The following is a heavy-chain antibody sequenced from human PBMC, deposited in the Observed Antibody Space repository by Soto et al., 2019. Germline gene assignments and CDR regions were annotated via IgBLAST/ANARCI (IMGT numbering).Heavy chain of an antibody. Sequence: EVQLVESGGGLVQPGGSLRLSCATSGFTFSDHYMDWVRRAPGKGLEWVGRSRHKGESFTTAYAASVKGRFTISRDDSRKSLVLQMNSLKTEDTAVYYCSRGGGGGGYNDYWGQGTLVTVSS. D-gene: IGHD5-12*01. CDR1: GFTFSDHY. CDR3: SRGGGGGGYNDY. J-gene: IGHJ4*02. CDR2: SRHKGESFTT. V-gene: IGHV3-72*01.